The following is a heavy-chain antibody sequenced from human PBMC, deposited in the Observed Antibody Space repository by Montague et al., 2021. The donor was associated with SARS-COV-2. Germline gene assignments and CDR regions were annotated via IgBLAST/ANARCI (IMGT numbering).Heavy chain of an antibody. CDR3: ARHYSATLPAVY. D-gene: IGHD2-15*01. J-gene: IGHJ4*02. Sequence: SETLSLTCTVPAGTITSNSGGCLRNTRGNAMHGIGYNSDSGSTNYNPSLTSRVTMSVDTSKNQFSLKVNSVTAADTAVYYCARHYSATLPAVYWGQGTLVTVSS. V-gene: IGHV4-59*08. CDR1: AGTITSNS. CDR2: NSDSGST.